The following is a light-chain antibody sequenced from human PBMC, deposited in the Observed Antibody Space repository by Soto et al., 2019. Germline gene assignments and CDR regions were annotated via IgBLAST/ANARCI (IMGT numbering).Light chain of an antibody. V-gene: IGLV1-40*01. CDR1: SSNIGAGYD. J-gene: IGLJ1*01. CDR2: GDT. CDR3: QSYDNSLSGPV. Sequence: QSVLTQPPSVSGAPGQRVTISCTGSSSNIGAGYDAHWYQQLPGKVPKLLIYGDTNRPSGVPDRFSGSKSGTSASLAITGLQPEDEADYYCQSYDNSLSGPVFGPGTKVTGL.